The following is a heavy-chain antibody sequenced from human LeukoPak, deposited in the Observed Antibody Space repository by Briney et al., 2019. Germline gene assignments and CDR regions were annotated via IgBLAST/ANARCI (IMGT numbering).Heavy chain of an antibody. CDR3: ARISYFYYMDV. Sequence: GGPRQISCKGSGSRFTNDWIGGVRQMPGKGPERMGIIYPGESDTRNSPSFQGQATKSDDKSISTAYLQWSSVKASDTAVYYCARISYFYYMDVWGKGTTVTISS. CDR1: GSRFTNDW. CDR2: IYPGESDT. V-gene: IGHV5-51*01. J-gene: IGHJ6*03.